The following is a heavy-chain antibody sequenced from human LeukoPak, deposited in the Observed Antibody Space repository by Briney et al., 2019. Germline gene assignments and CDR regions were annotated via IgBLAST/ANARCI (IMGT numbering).Heavy chain of an antibody. D-gene: IGHD3-10*01. V-gene: IGHV3-30*18. CDR2: ISLDGSNK. CDR1: GFTFSSYG. Sequence: GSLRLSCAASGFTFSSYGMHWVRQAPGKGLEWVALISLDGSNKDYAESVKGRFTISRDSSKNTLYLQMNSLRAEDTAVYYCAKDGEVSWFGPESYWGQGTLVAVSS. J-gene: IGHJ4*02. CDR3: AKDGEVSWFGPESY.